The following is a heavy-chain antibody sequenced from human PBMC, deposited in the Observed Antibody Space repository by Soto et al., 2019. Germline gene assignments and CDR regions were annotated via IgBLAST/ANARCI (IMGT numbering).Heavy chain of an antibody. CDR3: ARGSQGYSYGYERAHDFDY. CDR1: GYTFTSYD. Sequence: ASVKVSCKASGYTFTSYDINWVRQATGQGLEWMGWMNPNSGNTGYAQKFQGRVTMARNTSMSTAYMELRSLRSEDTAVYYCARGSQGYSYGYERAHDFDYWGQGTLVTVSS. J-gene: IGHJ4*02. CDR2: MNPNSGNT. V-gene: IGHV1-8*01. D-gene: IGHD5-18*01.